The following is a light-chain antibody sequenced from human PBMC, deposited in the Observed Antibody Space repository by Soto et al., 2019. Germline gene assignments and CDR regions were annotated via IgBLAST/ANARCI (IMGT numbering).Light chain of an antibody. Sequence: DIQMTQSPSSLSASVGDSVTITCQASQDIKNYLNWYQQKPGKAPKLLIYDAFNLETGVPSRFRGSGSWTYFIFSISNLQPEDIATYYCQQYDNLPSYTFGQGTKLEIK. CDR2: DAF. CDR3: QQYDNLPSYT. V-gene: IGKV1-33*01. CDR1: QDIKNY. J-gene: IGKJ2*01.